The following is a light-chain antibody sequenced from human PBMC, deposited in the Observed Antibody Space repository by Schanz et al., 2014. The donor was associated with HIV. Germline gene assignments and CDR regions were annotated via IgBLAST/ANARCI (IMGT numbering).Light chain of an antibody. Sequence: QSALTQPASVSGSPGQSITISCTGTSTDVGSYNLVSWYQQHPGKAPRLILYDDTLRPSEYSDRFSGSRSGNTASLTISGLQAEDETDYYCSSYTSSSTVLFGGGTKLTVL. CDR3: SSYTSSSTVL. CDR1: STDVGSYNL. CDR2: DDT. J-gene: IGLJ2*01. V-gene: IGLV2-14*02.